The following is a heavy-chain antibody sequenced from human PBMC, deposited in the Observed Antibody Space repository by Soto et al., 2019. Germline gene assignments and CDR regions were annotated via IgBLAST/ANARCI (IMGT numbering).Heavy chain of an antibody. Sequence: SETLSLTCAVYGGSFSGYYWSWIRQPPGKGLEWIGEINHSGSTNYNPSLKSRVTISVDTSKNQFSLKLSSVTAADTAVYYCARDAMGYGYPYYFDYWGQGTLVTV. CDR1: GGSFSGYY. D-gene: IGHD5-18*01. J-gene: IGHJ4*02. CDR3: ARDAMGYGYPYYFDY. CDR2: INHSGST. V-gene: IGHV4-34*01.